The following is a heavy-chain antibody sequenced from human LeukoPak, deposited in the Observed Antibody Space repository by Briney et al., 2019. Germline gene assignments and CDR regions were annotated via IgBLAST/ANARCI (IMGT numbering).Heavy chain of an antibody. CDR1: GDSISSGAYY. D-gene: IGHD6-13*01. V-gene: IGHV4-31*03. CDR2: ISHIGTT. J-gene: IGHJ4*02. CDR3: ARDQLGMNY. Sequence: SQTLSLTCTVSGDSISSGAYYWTWVRQYPGTGLEWIGYISHIGTTYNNPSLKSRVSISVDTSRNQLSLRLTSVTAADTAVYYCARDQLGMNYWGQGTLVTVSS.